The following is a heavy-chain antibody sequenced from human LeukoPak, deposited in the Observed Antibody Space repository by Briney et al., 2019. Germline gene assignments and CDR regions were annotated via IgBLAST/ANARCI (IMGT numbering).Heavy chain of an antibody. J-gene: IGHJ4*02. Sequence: KASETLSLTCAVYGVSLSGYYWTWIRQSPGKGLEWIGEINHSGNSNYNPSLKSRLIISIDTSKNQFSLKLNSVTAADTAVYFCAKRQSYDYTWGSYRRAPVDYWGQGTLVTVSS. CDR3: AKRQSYDYTWGSYRRAPVDY. CDR2: INHSGNS. D-gene: IGHD3-16*02. V-gene: IGHV4-34*01. CDR1: GVSLSGYY.